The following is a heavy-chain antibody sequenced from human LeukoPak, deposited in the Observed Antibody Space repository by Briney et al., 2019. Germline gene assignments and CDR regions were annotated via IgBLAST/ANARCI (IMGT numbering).Heavy chain of an antibody. V-gene: IGHV4-34*01. CDR2: INQSGST. Sequence: PSETPSLTCAVYGGSFSGYYWSWTPQPPGRGREWSGEINQSGSTNYNPSLKSRVTISVDTSKNQFSLKLRSVTAADTAVYYCARREMATNAPFDYWGQGTLVTVSS. CDR3: ARREMATNAPFDY. CDR1: GGSFSGYY. J-gene: IGHJ4*02. D-gene: IGHD5-24*01.